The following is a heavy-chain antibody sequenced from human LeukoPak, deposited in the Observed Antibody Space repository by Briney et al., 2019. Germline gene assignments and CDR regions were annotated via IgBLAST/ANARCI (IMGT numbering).Heavy chain of an antibody. CDR2: MSTSSDYI. V-gene: IGHV3-21*06. CDR3: ARGRSITILRGVAISDGFDI. J-gene: IGHJ3*02. Sequence: PGGSLRLSCAASGFTFSTYSMNWVRQAPGKGLEWVSSMSTSSDYIYYAGSLKGRFTISRDNAKNSLYLHMNSLRPDDTAVYYCARGRSITILRGVAISDGFDIWGQGTKVTVS. D-gene: IGHD3-10*01. CDR1: GFTFSTYS.